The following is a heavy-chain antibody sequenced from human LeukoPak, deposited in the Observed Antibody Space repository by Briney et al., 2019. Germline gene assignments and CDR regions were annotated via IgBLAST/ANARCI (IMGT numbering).Heavy chain of an antibody. CDR3: AKGRTYSYYYMDV. D-gene: IGHD1-26*01. Sequence: GGTLRLSCAASGFTFSGSAMHWVRQASGKGLEWVGRIRSKANSYATAYAASVKGRFTISRDDSKNTAYRQMNSLRAEDTAVYYCAKGRTYSYYYMDVWGKGTTVTVSS. J-gene: IGHJ6*03. CDR1: GFTFSGSA. CDR2: IRSKANSYAT. V-gene: IGHV3-73*01.